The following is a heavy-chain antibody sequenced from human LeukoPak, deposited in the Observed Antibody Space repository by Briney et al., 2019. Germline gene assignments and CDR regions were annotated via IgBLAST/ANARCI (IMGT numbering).Heavy chain of an antibody. CDR1: GFTFDDCA. V-gene: IGHV3-43*02. D-gene: IGHD6-13*01. CDR3: AKDTSSSWKRYYFDY. J-gene: IGHJ4*02. CDR2: ISGDGGST. Sequence: PGGSLRLSCAASGFTFDDCAMHWVRQAPGKGLEWVSLISGDGGSTYYADSVKGRFTISRDNSKNSLYLQMNSLRTEDNALYYCAKDTSSSWKRYYFDYWGQGTLVTVSS.